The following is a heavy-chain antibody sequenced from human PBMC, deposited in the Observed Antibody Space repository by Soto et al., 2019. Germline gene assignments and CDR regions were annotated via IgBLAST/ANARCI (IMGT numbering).Heavy chain of an antibody. J-gene: IGHJ5*02. CDR2: IYTSGST. CDR1: GGSISRYY. V-gene: IGHV4-4*07. CDR3: ARDVSLEHNWFDP. Sequence: SSETLSLTCTFSGGSISRYYWRWIRQPAGKGLEWIGRIYTSGSTNYNTSLKTRVTMSVDTYKNQFSLKLSSVTAADTAVYYCARDVSLEHNWFDPWGQGTLVTVS. D-gene: IGHD1-26*01.